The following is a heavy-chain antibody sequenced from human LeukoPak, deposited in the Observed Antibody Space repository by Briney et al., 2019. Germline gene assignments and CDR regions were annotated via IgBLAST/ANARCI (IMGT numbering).Heavy chain of an antibody. CDR2: IYYSGST. J-gene: IGHJ5*02. CDR3: ARVTSSRWYLESRGWFDP. Sequence: PSETLSLTCTVSGGSVSSYYWSWIRQPPGKGLEWIGYIYYSGSTNYNPSLESRVTISVDTSKNQFSLKLSSVTAADTAVYHCARVTSSRWYLESRGWFDPWGQGTLVTVSS. V-gene: IGHV4-59*02. CDR1: GGSVSSYY. D-gene: IGHD6-13*01.